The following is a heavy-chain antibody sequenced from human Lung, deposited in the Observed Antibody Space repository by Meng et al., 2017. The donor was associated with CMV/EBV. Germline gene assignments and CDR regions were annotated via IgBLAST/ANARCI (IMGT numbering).Heavy chain of an antibody. CDR3: ARATRAAATMNWLDS. D-gene: IGHD6-25*01. J-gene: IGHJ5*01. V-gene: IGHV4-4*02. Sequence: SETLSLXCALSGGSISSGHWWSWLRQPPLKGLEWIGEVYHSGSTNYNPSLKSRVTISLDKSNNHFSLKLTSVTAADTAVYYGARATRAAATMNWLDSWGQGALVTVSS. CDR1: GGSISSGHW. CDR2: VYHSGST.